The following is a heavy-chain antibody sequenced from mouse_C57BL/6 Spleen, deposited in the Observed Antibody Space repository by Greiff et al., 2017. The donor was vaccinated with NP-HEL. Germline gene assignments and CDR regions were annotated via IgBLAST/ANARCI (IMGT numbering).Heavy chain of an antibody. Sequence: QVQLQQPGAELVMPGASVKLSCKASGYTFTSYWMHWVKQRPGQGLEWIGEIDPSDSYTNYNQKFKGKSTLTVDKSSSTAYRQLSSLTSEDSAVYYCARRDSSGDYYAMDYWGQGTSVTVSS. J-gene: IGHJ4*01. D-gene: IGHD3-2*02. CDR3: ARRDSSGDYYAMDY. V-gene: IGHV1-69*01. CDR1: GYTFTSYW. CDR2: IDPSDSYT.